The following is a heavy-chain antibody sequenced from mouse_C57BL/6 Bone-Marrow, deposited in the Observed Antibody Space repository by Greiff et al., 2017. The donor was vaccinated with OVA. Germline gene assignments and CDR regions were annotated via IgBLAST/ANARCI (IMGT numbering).Heavy chain of an antibody. CDR1: GYTFTSYW. CDR3: ARETTGGY. V-gene: IGHV1-50*01. D-gene: IGHD1-1*01. CDR2: IDPSDSYT. Sequence: VQLQQPGAELVKPGASVKLSCKASGYTFTSYWMQWVKQRPGQGLEWIGEIDPSDSYTNYNQKFKGKATLTVDTSSSTAYMQLSSLTSEDSAVYYCARETTGGYWGKGTTLTVSS. J-gene: IGHJ2*01.